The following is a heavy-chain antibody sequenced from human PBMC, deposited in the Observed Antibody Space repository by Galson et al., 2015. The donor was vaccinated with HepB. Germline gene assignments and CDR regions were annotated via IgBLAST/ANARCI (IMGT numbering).Heavy chain of an antibody. J-gene: IGHJ6*03. CDR3: ARQDLFYMDV. Sequence: SLRLSCAASGFTFSNFGMHWVRQAPGKGLEWVAVISYDGSSRYYAESVKGRFTISRDNSKNTVYVQMNSLRDEDTAVYYCARQDLFYMDVWGKGTTVTVSS. V-gene: IGHV3-30*03. CDR1: GFTFSNFG. D-gene: IGHD2-15*01. CDR2: ISYDGSSR.